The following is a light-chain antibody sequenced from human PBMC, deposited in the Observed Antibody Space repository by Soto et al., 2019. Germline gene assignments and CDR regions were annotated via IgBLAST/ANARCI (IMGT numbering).Light chain of an antibody. CDR2: EVS. J-gene: IGLJ1*01. CDR3: SSYTSISTAV. V-gene: IGLV2-14*01. Sequence: QSALTQPASVSGSPGQSITISCTGTSSDIGGSNYVSWYQQHPGKAPKLMIFEVSNRPSGVSNRFSGSKSGNTASLTISWLQAEDEADYYCSSYTSISTAVFGTGTKLTVL. CDR1: SSDIGGSNY.